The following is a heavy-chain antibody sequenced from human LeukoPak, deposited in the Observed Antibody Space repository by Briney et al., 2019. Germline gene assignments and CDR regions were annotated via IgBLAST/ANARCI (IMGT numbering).Heavy chain of an antibody. V-gene: IGHV3-7*01. CDR2: IKQDGSEK. D-gene: IGHD3-22*01. CDR1: GFTFSSYW. CDR3: ARVPYDSSGYYYSFDY. J-gene: IGHJ4*02. Sequence: GGSLRLSCAASGFTFSSYWMSWVRQAPGKGLEWVANIKQDGSEKYYVDSVKGRFTISRDNAKNSLYLQMNSLRAEDTAVYYCARVPYDSSGYYYSFDYWGQGTLVTVSS.